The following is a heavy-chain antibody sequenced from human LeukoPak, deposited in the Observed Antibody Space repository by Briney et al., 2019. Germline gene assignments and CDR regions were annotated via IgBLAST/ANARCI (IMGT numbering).Heavy chain of an antibody. D-gene: IGHD3-10*01. CDR2: ISPDGSQQ. CDR3: ARAYFGELLDLYFDY. J-gene: IGHJ4*02. CDR1: GFTFSNFW. Sequence: GGSLRLSCAASGFTFSNFWMSWVRQAPGKGLQWVANISPDGSQQYYVDSVKGQFTISRDNAKNSLYLQMNSLRAEDTAVYYCARAYFGELLDLYFDYWGQGTLVTVSS. V-gene: IGHV3-7*01.